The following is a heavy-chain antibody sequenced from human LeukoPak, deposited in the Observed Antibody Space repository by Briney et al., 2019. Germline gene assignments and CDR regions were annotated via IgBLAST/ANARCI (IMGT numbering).Heavy chain of an antibody. V-gene: IGHV4-38-2*01. D-gene: IGHD3-3*01. CDR1: GYSISSGYY. CDR3: ARQGYDFWSGYYYYMDV. CDR2: IYHSGST. J-gene: IGHJ6*03. Sequence: SETLSLTCAVSGYSISSGYYWGWIRPPPGKGLEWIGRIYHSGSTYYNPSLKSRVTISVDTSKNQFSLKLSSVTAADTAVYYCARQGYDFWSGYYYYMDVWGKGTTVTVSS.